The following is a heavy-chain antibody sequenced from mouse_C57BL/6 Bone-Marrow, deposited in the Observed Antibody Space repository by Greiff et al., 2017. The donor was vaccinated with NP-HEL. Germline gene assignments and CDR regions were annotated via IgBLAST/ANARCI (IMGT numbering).Heavy chain of an antibody. CDR3: AKPLLLRYYAMDY. CDR1: GFTFSDYG. J-gene: IGHJ4*01. CDR2: ISSGSSTI. V-gene: IGHV5-17*01. D-gene: IGHD1-1*01. Sequence: EVQGVESGGGLVKPGGSLKLSCAASGFTFSDYGMHWVRQAPEKGLEWVAYISSGSSTIYYADTVKGRFTISRDNAKNTLFLQMTSLRSEDTAMYYCAKPLLLRYYAMDYWGQGTSVTVSS.